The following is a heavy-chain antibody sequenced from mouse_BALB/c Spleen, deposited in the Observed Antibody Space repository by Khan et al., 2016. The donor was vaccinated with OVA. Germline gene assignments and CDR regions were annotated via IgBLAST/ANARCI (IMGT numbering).Heavy chain of an antibody. J-gene: IGHJ3*01. CDR2: IYPGSNNT. CDR1: GYTFTGYN. Sequence: VQLQQSGAELARPGASVKLSCKASGYTFTGYNINWVKQRTGQGLEWIGEIYPGSNNTYYNEKFKGKATLTADKSSSTAYMQLSSLTSEDSAVYCCAREWGAWFPYWGQGTLVTVSA. V-gene: IGHV1-77*01. CDR3: AREWGAWFPY.